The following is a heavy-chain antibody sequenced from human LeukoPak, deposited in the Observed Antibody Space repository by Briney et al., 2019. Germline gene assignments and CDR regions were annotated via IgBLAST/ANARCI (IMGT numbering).Heavy chain of an antibody. V-gene: IGHV3-21*01. J-gene: IGHJ6*03. D-gene: IGHD3-3*01. CDR2: ISSSSSYI. Sequence: PGGSLRLSCAASGFTFSSYAMHWVRQAPGKGLEWVSSISSSSSYIYYADSVKGRFTISRDNAKNSLYLQMNSLRAEDTAVYYCARVGFDYYYYYMDVWGKGTTVTVSS. CDR1: GFTFSSYA. CDR3: ARVGFDYYYYYMDV.